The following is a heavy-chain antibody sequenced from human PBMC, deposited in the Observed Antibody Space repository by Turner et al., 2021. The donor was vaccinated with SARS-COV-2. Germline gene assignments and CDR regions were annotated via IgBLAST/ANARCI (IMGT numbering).Heavy chain of an antibody. Sequence: QLQLQDSGPGLVKRSGTLSLTCTVSGDSLSGSVHYWAWIRQPPGKGREWVGNIYFTGSANYNTSLRSRDTILVDTSKNQFSLTLTSVTAADTAVYFCARQAETAEIPAAYFDHWGQGTLLTVSS. CDR1: GDSLSGSVHY. CDR2: IYFTGSA. J-gene: IGHJ4*02. D-gene: IGHD2-2*01. V-gene: IGHV4-39*01. CDR3: ARQAETAEIPAAYFDH.